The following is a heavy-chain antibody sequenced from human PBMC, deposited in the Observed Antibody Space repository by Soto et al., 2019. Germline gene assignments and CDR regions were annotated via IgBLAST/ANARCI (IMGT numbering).Heavy chain of an antibody. J-gene: IGHJ6*02. CDR1: GYTFTSFA. Sequence: QVQLVQSGAEVKKPGASVKLSCEVSGYTFTSFALHWVRQAPGQSLEWMGWINTAKGNRKYSQRFQDRVIITTDTSASTLYMELSNLKSEDTAVYYCARDGGYGTSADYKFYGLDVWGQGTPVTVSS. V-gene: IGHV1-3*04. D-gene: IGHD4-17*01. CDR3: ARDGGYGTSADYKFYGLDV. CDR2: INTAKGNR.